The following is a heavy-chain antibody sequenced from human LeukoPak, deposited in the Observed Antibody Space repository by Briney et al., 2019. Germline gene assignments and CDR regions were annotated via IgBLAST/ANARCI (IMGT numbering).Heavy chain of an antibody. Sequence: GGSLRLACAASGFTFSNYAMSWVRQAPGKGLEWVSAISASGGSTYYTDSVKGRFTISRDNSKNTLYLQMNSLRAEDTAVYYCAKDPSLITMVRGVLKLSYYFDYWGQGTLVTVSS. D-gene: IGHD3-10*01. CDR1: GFTFSNYA. CDR3: AKDPSLITMVRGVLKLSYYFDY. V-gene: IGHV3-23*01. CDR2: ISASGGST. J-gene: IGHJ4*02.